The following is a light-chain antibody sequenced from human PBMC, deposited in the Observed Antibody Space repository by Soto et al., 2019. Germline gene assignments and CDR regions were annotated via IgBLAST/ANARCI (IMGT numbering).Light chain of an antibody. J-gene: IGKJ2*01. V-gene: IGKV3-20*01. CDR3: QQYGSSPYT. CDR2: GAS. CDR1: QSVSSSY. Sequence: EIVLTQSPGTLSLSPGERATLSCRASQSVSSSYLAWYQQKPGQAPRLLIYGASSRATGIPDRFSGSGSGTDFTTTISRLEPEDFAVYYCQQYGSSPYTFGQGTKREIK.